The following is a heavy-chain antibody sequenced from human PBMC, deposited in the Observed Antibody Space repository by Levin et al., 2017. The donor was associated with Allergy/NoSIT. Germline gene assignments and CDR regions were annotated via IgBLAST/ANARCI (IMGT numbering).Heavy chain of an antibody. CDR1: GFTFSSYT. D-gene: IGHD3-16*02. V-gene: IGHV3-30-3*01. CDR2: ISYDGSNK. Sequence: GGSLRLSCAASGFTFSSYTIHWVRQAPGKGLEWVAVISYDGSNKYYADSVKGRFTISRDNSKNTLYLQMNSLRAEDTAVYYCARDLSKGLGIWGSYRYDAFDIWGQGTMVTVSS. CDR3: ARDLSKGLGIWGSYRYDAFDI. J-gene: IGHJ3*02.